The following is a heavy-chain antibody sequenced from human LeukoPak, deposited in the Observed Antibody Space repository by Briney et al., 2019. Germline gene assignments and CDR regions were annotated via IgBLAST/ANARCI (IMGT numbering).Heavy chain of an antibody. CDR1: GFSVSNNY. CDR2: VYSDGRT. V-gene: IGHV3-53*01. Sequence: GGSLRLSCAASGFSVSNNYMSWVRQAPGKGLEWVSVVYSDGRTYYADSVKGRFTISRDNAKNSLYLQMNSLRAEDTAVYYCARDYNFDYWGQGTLVTVSS. CDR3: ARDYNFDY. J-gene: IGHJ4*02.